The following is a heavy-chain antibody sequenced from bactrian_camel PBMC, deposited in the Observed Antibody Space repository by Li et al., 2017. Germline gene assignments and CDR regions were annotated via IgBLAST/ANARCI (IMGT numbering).Heavy chain of an antibody. J-gene: IGHJ6*01. CDR3: ATWWSVGF. V-gene: IGHV3S1*01. D-gene: IGHD7*01. Sequence: HVQLVESGGDLVQPGGSLRLSCAASGFTFTNYWMHWVRQGPGKGLEWVSGIDTGGGNTYYADSVKGRFTISRDNAKNTLYLQMNSLKTEDTAVYYCATWWSVGFWGQGTQVTVS. CDR2: IDTGGGNT. CDR1: GFTFTNYW.